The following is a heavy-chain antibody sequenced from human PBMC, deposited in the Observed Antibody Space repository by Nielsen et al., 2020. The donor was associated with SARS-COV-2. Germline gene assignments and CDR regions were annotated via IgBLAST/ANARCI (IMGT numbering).Heavy chain of an antibody. CDR1: DDSLSNGDYY. V-gene: IGHV4-39*02. CDR3: AREDSSSWFNYYYGMDV. J-gene: IGHJ6*02. Sequence: SETLSLTCTVSDDSLSNGDYYWGWIRQPPGKGLEWIGSIYYSGSTYYNPSLKSRVTISVDTSKNQFSLKLSSVTAADTAVYYCAREDSSSWFNYYYGMDVWGQGTTVTVSS. D-gene: IGHD6-13*01. CDR2: IYYSGST.